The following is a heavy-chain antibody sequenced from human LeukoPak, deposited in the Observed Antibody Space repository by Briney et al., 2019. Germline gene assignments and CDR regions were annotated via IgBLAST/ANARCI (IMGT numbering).Heavy chain of an antibody. D-gene: IGHD6-13*01. Sequence: GGSLRLSCAASGFTVSDFSMSWIRQAPGKGLEWLSYIGSSGPMSHSDSVRGRFTVSRDNVKNSLFLEMTSLRAEDTAVYFCARVDSSSWGTFDFWGQGTLVSVSS. V-gene: IGHV3-11*01. J-gene: IGHJ4*02. CDR3: ARVDSSSWGTFDF. CDR1: GFTVSDFS. CDR2: IGSSGPM.